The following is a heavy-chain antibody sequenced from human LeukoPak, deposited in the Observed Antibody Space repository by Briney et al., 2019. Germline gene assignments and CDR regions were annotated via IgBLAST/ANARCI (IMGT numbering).Heavy chain of an antibody. V-gene: IGHV3-23*01. CDR3: AKAYDFWSGVLNDAFDI. CDR2: ISGSGGST. D-gene: IGHD3-3*01. CDR1: GFTFSSYA. J-gene: IGHJ3*02. Sequence: GGSLRLSCAASGFTFSSYAMSWVRQAPGKGLEWVSAISGSGGSTYYADSVKGRFTISRDNSKNTLYLQMNSLRAEDTAVYYCAKAYDFWSGVLNDAFDIWGQGTMVTVSS.